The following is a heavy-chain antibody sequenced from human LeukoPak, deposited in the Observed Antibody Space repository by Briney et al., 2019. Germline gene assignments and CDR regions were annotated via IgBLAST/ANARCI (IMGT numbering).Heavy chain of an antibody. D-gene: IGHD3-10*01. CDR1: GYTFTGYY. Sequence: GASVKVSCKASGYTFTGYYMHWVRQAPGQGLEWMGWINPNSGGTNYAQKFQGRVTMTRDTSISTAYMELSSLRSEDTAVYYCARGTTPSLFFGDYWGQGTLVTVSS. CDR2: INPNSGGT. V-gene: IGHV1-2*02. J-gene: IGHJ4*02. CDR3: ARGTTPSLFFGDY.